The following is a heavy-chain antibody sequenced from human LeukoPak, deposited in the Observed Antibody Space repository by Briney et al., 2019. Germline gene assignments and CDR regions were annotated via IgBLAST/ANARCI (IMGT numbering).Heavy chain of an antibody. D-gene: IGHD4-17*01. V-gene: IGHV4-4*07. Sequence: AETLSLTCTVSGGSISSYYWSWIRQPAGKGLEWIGRIYTSGSTKYNPSLKSRVTISVDKFKDQFSLKLSSVSAADTAVYYCARGRGNDYGDYGVFDYWGQGTLVTVSS. CDR1: GGSISSYY. CDR3: ARGRGNDYGDYGVFDY. CDR2: IYTSGST. J-gene: IGHJ4*02.